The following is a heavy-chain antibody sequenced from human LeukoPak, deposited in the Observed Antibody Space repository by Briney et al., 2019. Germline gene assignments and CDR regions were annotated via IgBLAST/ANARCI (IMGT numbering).Heavy chain of an antibody. V-gene: IGHV3-23*01. CDR2: ISSSGGST. CDR3: AKVPYGSGSYSTLDY. J-gene: IGHJ4*02. D-gene: IGHD3-10*01. CDR1: GFTFDDYA. Sequence: PGGSLRLSCAASGFTFDDYAMTWVRQAPGKGLEWVSLISSSGGSTFYADSVKGRFTISRDNSKNTLYLQMNILRVEDTAVYYCAKVPYGSGSYSTLDYWGQGTLVTVSS.